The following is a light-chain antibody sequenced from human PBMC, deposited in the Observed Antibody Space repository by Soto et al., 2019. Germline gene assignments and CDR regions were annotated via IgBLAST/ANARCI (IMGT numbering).Light chain of an antibody. CDR1: QTISTY. CDR3: QQYYSYPPT. Sequence: DIQMTQSPSHLAASVGDRVTITCRASQTISTYLNWFQQKPVKAPKLLIYAASTLQSGVPSRFSGSGSGTDFALTISCLQSEDFATYYCQQYYSYPPTFGQGTKVDIK. CDR2: AAS. J-gene: IGKJ1*01. V-gene: IGKV1-39*01.